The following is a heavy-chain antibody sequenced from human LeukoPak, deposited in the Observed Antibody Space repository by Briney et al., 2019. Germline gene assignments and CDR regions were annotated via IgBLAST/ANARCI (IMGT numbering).Heavy chain of an antibody. Sequence: GGSLRLSCAASGFTFSSYWMHWVRQAPGKGLVWVSRINSDGSSTSYADSVKGRFTISRDNAKNTLYLQMNSLRAEDTAVYYCAREATYDYVWGSYRYTGYDYWGQGTLVTVSS. J-gene: IGHJ4*02. D-gene: IGHD3-16*02. CDR1: GFTFSSYW. V-gene: IGHV3-74*01. CDR3: AREATYDYVWGSYRYTGYDY. CDR2: INSDGSST.